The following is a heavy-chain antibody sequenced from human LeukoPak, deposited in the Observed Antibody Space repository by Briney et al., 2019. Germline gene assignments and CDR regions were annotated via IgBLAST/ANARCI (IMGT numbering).Heavy chain of an antibody. J-gene: IGHJ4*02. D-gene: IGHD3-16*02. CDR3: ARTLPVKPFDY. Sequence: GGSLRLSCAASGFTFSSYWMSWVRQAPGKGLEWVANIKQDGSEKYYVDSVKGRFTISRDNAKNSLYPQMNSLRAEDTAVYYCARTLPVKPFDYWGQGTLVTLSS. CDR2: IKQDGSEK. V-gene: IGHV3-7*04. CDR1: GFTFSSYW.